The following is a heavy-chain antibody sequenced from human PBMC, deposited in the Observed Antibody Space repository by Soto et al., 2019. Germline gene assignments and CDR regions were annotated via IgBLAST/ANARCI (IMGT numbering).Heavy chain of an antibody. CDR3: AHRVLRTVFGLVTTTAIYFDF. V-gene: IGHV2-5*02. Sequence: QITLNESGPTVVRPTETLTLTCRFSGFSLTTSGVGVGWIHQSPGKAPEWLALFYWDDDKRYSASLKSRLTITKDPSKNQGVLTVSDLDPTDTATYYCAHRVLRTVFGLVTTTAIYFDFWGQGTPVAVSS. D-gene: IGHD3-3*01. J-gene: IGHJ4*02. CDR2: FYWDDDK. CDR1: GFSLTTSGVG.